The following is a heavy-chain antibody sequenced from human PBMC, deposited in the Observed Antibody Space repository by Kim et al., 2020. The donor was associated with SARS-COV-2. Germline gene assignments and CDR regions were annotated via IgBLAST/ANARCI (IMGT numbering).Heavy chain of an antibody. V-gene: IGHV5-51*01. CDR3: ARGGFGGYVDCLDY. J-gene: IGHJ4*02. D-gene: IGHD3-9*01. Sequence: SPSVQGQVAISADQSISTAYLQWSSLKASDTAMYYCARGGFGGYVDCLDYWGQGTLVTVSS.